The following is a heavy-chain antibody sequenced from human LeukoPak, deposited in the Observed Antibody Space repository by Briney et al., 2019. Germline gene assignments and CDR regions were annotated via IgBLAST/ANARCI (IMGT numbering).Heavy chain of an antibody. CDR3: ARGGYDFWSGSDQYYFDY. V-gene: IGHV4-59*12. CDR2: IYYSGST. CDR1: GGSISSYY. Sequence: SETLSLTCTVSGGSISSYYWSWIRQPPGKGLEWIGYIYYSGSTNYNPSLKSRVTISVDTSKNQFSLKLSSVTAADTAVYYCARGGYDFWSGSDQYYFDYWGQGTLVTVSS. D-gene: IGHD3-3*01. J-gene: IGHJ4*02.